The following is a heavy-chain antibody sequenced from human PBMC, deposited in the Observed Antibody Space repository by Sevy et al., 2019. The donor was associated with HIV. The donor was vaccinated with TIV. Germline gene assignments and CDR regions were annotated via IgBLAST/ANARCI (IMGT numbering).Heavy chain of an antibody. CDR3: AQGGGGHYDPDEIGYYFYYYNMDV. V-gene: IGHV3-23*01. CDR1: GFSFDSYG. CDR2: ISGSGTRT. J-gene: IGHJ6*03. D-gene: IGHD3-22*01. Sequence: GGSLRLSCAVSGFSFDSYGMTWVRQAPGKGLEWVSGISGSGTRTYYADSVKGRFSISRDNSKNRLYLQMNSLRSEDMGLYFCAQGGGGHYDPDEIGYYFYYYNMDVWGKGTTVTVSS.